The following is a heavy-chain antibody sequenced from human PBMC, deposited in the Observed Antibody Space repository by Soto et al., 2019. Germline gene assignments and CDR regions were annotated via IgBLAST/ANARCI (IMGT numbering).Heavy chain of an antibody. J-gene: IGHJ4*02. D-gene: IGHD2-2*01. CDR2: ISYDGSNK. CDR1: GFTFSSYA. Sequence: GGSLRLSCAASGFTFSSYAMHWVRQAPGKGLEWVAVISYDGSNKYYADSVKGRFTISRDNSKNTLYLQMNSLRAEDTAVYYCARGSSSLTRFDYWGQGTLVTVSS. V-gene: IGHV3-30-3*01. CDR3: ARGSSSLTRFDY.